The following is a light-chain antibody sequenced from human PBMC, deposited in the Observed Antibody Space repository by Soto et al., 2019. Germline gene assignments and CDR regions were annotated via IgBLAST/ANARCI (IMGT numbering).Light chain of an antibody. CDR2: DVS. CDR3: SSYPSSETHVL. V-gene: IGLV2-14*03. CDR1: SSDVGYYNS. Sequence: QPVLTQPASVSGSPGQSITISCTGTSSDVGYYNSVSWYQRHPGKVPKLIIYDVSSRPSGVSNRFSGFKSGNTASLTISGLQAEDEADYYCSSYPSSETHVLVGGGTKLTVL. J-gene: IGLJ2*01.